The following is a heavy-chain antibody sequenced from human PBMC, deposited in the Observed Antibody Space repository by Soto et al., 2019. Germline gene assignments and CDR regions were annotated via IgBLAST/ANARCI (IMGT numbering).Heavy chain of an antibody. V-gene: IGHV4-39*01. D-gene: IGHD2-21*02. CDR1: GGSISSSSYY. J-gene: IGHJ4*02. CDR2: LYYSGST. Sequence: QLQLQESGPGLVKPSETLSLTCTVSGGSISSSSYYWGWIRQPPGKGLEWIGRLYYSGSTYYNPSLKSRVTISVDTSKNQFSLKLSSVTAADTAVYYCARQGAYCGGDCYSFWGQGTLVTVSS. CDR3: ARQGAYCGGDCYSF.